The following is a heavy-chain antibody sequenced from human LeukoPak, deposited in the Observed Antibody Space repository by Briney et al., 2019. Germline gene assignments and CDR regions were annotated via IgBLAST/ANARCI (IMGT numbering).Heavy chain of an antibody. V-gene: IGHV1-2*02. CDR2: INPNSGGT. CDR1: GYTFTGYY. J-gene: IGHJ6*03. Sequence: ASVKVSCKASGYTFTGYYMHWVRQAPGQGLEWMGWINPNSGGTDYAQKFQGRVTMTRDTSISTAYMELSRLRSDDTAVYYCARRTPWNDQRDCYMDVWGKGTTVTVSS. D-gene: IGHD1-1*01. CDR3: ARRTPWNDQRDCYMDV.